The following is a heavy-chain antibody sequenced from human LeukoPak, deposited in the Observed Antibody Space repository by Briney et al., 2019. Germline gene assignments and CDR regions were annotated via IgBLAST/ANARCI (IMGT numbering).Heavy chain of an antibody. Sequence: ASVKVSCKASGGTFSSYAINWVRQATGQGLEWMGWMNPNSGNTGYAQKFQGRVTMTRNTSISTAYMELSSLRSEDTAVYYCACVDFWSGYLHYYGMDVWGQGTTVTVSS. CDR2: MNPNSGNT. D-gene: IGHD3-3*01. CDR1: GGTFSSYA. V-gene: IGHV1-8*02. CDR3: ACVDFWSGYLHYYGMDV. J-gene: IGHJ6*02.